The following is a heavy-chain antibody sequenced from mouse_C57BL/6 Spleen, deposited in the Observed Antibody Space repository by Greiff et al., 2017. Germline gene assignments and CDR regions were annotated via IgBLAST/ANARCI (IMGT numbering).Heavy chain of an antibody. D-gene: IGHD2-5*01. J-gene: IGHJ3*01. CDR3: TGFYSNLAWFAY. CDR1: GFTFSNYW. V-gene: IGHV6-3*01. CDR2: IRLKSDNYAT. Sequence: EVQLVESGGGLVQPGGSMKLSCVASGFTFSNYWMNWVRQSPEKGLEWVAQIRLKSDNYATHYAESVKGRFTISRDDSKSSVYLQMNNLRAEDTGICYCTGFYSNLAWFAYWGQGTLVSVAA.